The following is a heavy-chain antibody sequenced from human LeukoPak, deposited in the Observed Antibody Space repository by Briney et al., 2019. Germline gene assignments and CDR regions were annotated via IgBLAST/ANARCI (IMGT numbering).Heavy chain of an antibody. CDR1: GGSISSYY. CDR3: ARDGGLTYNDAFDI. V-gene: IGHV4-4*07. Sequence: SETLSPTCTVSGGSISSYYWSWIRQPAGKGLEWIGRIYTSGSTNYNPSLKSRVTMSVDTSKNQFSLKLSSVTAADTAVYYCARDGGLTYNDAFDIWGQGTMVTVSS. CDR2: IYTSGST. D-gene: IGHD1-1*01. J-gene: IGHJ3*02.